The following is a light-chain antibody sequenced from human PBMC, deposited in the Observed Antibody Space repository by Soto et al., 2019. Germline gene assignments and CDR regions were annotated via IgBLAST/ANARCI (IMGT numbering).Light chain of an antibody. CDR3: QQRSNWPQLT. CDR2: DAS. J-gene: IGKJ4*01. Sequence: EIVLTQSPATLSLSPGERATLSCRASQSVSSSLAWYQHKPGQAPRLLIYDASNRATGIPPRFSGSGSGTDFTLTISSLEPEDFAVYYCQQRSNWPQLTFGGGTKVEIK. V-gene: IGKV3-11*01. CDR1: QSVSSS.